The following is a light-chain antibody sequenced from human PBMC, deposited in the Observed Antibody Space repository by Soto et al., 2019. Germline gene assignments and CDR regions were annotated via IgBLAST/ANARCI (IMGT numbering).Light chain of an antibody. CDR3: CSYAGNTLVV. CDR1: SSDVGGYNY. J-gene: IGLJ2*01. Sequence: QSVLTQPRSVSGSPGQSVTISCTGTSSDVGGYNYVSWHQQNPGKAPKLMIYDVSKRPSGVSDRFSGSKSANTASLIISGLQAEDEADYYCCSYAGNTLVVFGGGTKLTVL. CDR2: DVS. V-gene: IGLV2-11*01.